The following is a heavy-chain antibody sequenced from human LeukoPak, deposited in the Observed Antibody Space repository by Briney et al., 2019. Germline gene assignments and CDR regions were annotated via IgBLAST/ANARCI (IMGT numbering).Heavy chain of an antibody. CDR2: INAYNGNT. V-gene: IGHV1-18*01. D-gene: IGHD3-22*01. J-gene: IGHJ3*02. CDR1: GYTFTSYI. Sequence: ASVKVSCKASGYTFTSYIISWVRQAPGQGLEWMGWINAYNGNTDYAQRVQGRVTMTTDTSTSTAYMELRSLRSDDTAVYYCARDSSAIVTDDAFDIWGQGTMVTVSS. CDR3: ARDSSAIVTDDAFDI.